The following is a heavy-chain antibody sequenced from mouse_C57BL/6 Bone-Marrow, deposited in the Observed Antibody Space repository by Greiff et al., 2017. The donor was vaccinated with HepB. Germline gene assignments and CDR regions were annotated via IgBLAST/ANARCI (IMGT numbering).Heavy chain of an antibody. CDR3: ARDIRLTGTYYYAMDY. CDR2: TFYSGIT. Sequence: EVQRVESGPSLVRPSQTLSLTCTVTGFSINSDCYWIWIRQFPGNKLEYIGYTFYSGITYYNPSLESRTYITRDTSKNQFSLKLSSVTTEDTATYYCARDIRLTGTYYYAMDYWGQGTSVTVSS. CDR1: GFSINSDCY. D-gene: IGHD4-1*01. V-gene: IGHV3-3*01. J-gene: IGHJ4*01.